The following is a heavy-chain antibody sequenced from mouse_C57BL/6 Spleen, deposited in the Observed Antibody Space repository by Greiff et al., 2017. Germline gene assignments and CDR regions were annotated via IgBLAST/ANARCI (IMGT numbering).Heavy chain of an antibody. CDR3: ARRGLGRGDY. D-gene: IGHD4-1*01. CDR2: IHPNSGST. CDR1: GYTFTSYW. V-gene: IGHV1-64*01. Sequence: QVQLQQPGAELVKPGASVKLSCKASGYTFTSYWMHWVKQRPGQGLEWIGMIHPNSGSTNYNEKFKSKATLTVDKSSSTDYMQLSSLTSEDSAVYYCARRGLGRGDYWGQGTTLTVSS. J-gene: IGHJ2*01.